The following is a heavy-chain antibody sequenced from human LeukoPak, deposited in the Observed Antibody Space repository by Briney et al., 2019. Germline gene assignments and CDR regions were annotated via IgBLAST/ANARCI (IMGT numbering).Heavy chain of an antibody. D-gene: IGHD4-23*01. Sequence: ASVKVSCKASGYTFTSYYMHWVRQAPRQGLDWMGIINPSGGSTSYAQKFQGRVTMTRDTSTSTVYMELSSLRSEDTAVYYCVKEGYDYGGSHPWYWGQGTLVTVSS. J-gene: IGHJ4*02. CDR2: INPSGGST. CDR1: GYTFTSYY. V-gene: IGHV1-46*03. CDR3: VKEGYDYGGSHPWY.